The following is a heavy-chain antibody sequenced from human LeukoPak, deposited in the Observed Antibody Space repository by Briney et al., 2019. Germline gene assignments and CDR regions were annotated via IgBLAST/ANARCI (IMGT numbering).Heavy chain of an antibody. CDR1: GFTFSSYA. CDR3: GVDIVVVPGAPNWFDP. Sequence: PGGSLRLSCAASGFTFSSYAMSWVRQAPGKRLEWVSAISGSGDSTYYADSVKGRFTISRDNSKNTLYLQMNSLRAEDTAVYYCGVDIVVVPGAPNWFDPWGQGTLVTVSS. V-gene: IGHV3-23*01. CDR2: ISGSGDST. D-gene: IGHD2-2*01. J-gene: IGHJ5*02.